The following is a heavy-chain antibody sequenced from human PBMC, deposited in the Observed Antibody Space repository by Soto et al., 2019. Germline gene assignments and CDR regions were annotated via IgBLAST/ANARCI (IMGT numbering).Heavy chain of an antibody. CDR2: INPSGGST. V-gene: IGHV1-46*03. Sequence: QVQLVQSGAEVMQPGASVKVSCKASGYTFTSYYIQWVRQAPGQGLEWMGIINPSGGSTNYAQKFQGRVTMTRDTSTSTVYMELSSLRSEDTAIYYCSRGYPTGDQLGNLPGAFWGQGTLVTVSS. CDR3: SRGYPTGDQLGNLPGAF. CDR1: GYTFTSYY. D-gene: IGHD1-1*01. J-gene: IGHJ4*02.